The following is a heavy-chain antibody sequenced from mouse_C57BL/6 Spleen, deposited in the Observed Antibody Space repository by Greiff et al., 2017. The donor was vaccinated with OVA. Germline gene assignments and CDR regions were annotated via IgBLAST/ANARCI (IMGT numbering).Heavy chain of an antibody. D-gene: IGHD2-4*01. CDR2: IHPNSGST. CDR1: GYTFTSYW. J-gene: IGHJ1*03. CDR3: ARSGPYDYDVYFDV. V-gene: IGHV1-64*01. Sequence: QVHVKQPGAELVKPGASVKLSCKASGYTFTSYWMHWVKQRPGQGLEWIGMIHPNSGSTNYNEKFKSKATLTVDKSSSTAYMQLSSLTSEDSAVYYGARSGPYDYDVYFDVGGTGTTVTVSS.